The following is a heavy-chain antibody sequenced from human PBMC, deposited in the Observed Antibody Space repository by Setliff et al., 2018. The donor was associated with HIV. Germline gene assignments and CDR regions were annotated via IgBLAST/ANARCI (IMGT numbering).Heavy chain of an antibody. Sequence: SETLSLTCSVPSGSFSPDSYHWNWIRQTPGKGLEWIGTFFHTGSISYNPSLRSRVTMSVDTSENLFSLRLIFVTAADTGVYYCGRGWFDPWGQGTLVTVSS. J-gene: IGHJ5*02. V-gene: IGHV4-61*01. CDR3: GRGWFDP. CDR2: FFHTGSI. CDR1: SGSFSPDSYH. D-gene: IGHD3-10*01.